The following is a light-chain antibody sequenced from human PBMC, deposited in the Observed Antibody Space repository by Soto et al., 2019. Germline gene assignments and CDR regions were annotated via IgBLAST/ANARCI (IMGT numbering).Light chain of an antibody. CDR2: DVS. J-gene: IGKJ5*01. Sequence: AIQLTQSPSSLSASVGDRVTITCRASQDIRGALAWYQQKPGKAPKILIYDVSTLESGVPSRFSGSSSGPDFHLTISSLQPVDFAYYYCQQFNSYPITFGQGTRLEIK. CDR1: QDIRGA. CDR3: QQFNSYPIT. V-gene: IGKV1-13*02.